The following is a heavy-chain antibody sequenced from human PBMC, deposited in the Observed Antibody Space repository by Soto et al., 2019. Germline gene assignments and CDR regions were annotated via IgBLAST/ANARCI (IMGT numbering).Heavy chain of an antibody. CDR3: AKSPNFYCSSYHCYKYYFDY. CDR1: GFTFNTFG. J-gene: IGHJ4*02. Sequence: QEQLVESGGGVVLPGRSLRLSCAASGFTFNTFGMHWVRQAPGKGLEWVAVISYDGSDKSYSDSVRGRFTISRDNSMNTLYLQMNSLRTEDTAVYYCAKSPNFYCSSYHCYKYYFDYWGQGTLVTVSS. V-gene: IGHV3-30*18. D-gene: IGHD2-2*01. CDR2: ISYDGSDK.